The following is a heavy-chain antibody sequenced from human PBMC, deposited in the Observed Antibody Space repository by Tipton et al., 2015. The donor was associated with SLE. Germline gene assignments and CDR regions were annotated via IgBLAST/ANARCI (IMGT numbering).Heavy chain of an antibody. Sequence: TLSLTCTVSGGSISSKNYYWGWIRQPPGKGLEWIGSIHYSGSTYDNPSFKSRVTISVDTSKNQFSPKLSSVTAADTAVYYCARVTCSCSGAICYGFYFEYWGQGTLVTVSS. D-gene: IGHD2-15*01. CDR3: ARVTCSCSGAICYGFYFEY. J-gene: IGHJ4*02. CDR1: GGSISSKNYY. V-gene: IGHV4-39*07. CDR2: IHYSGST.